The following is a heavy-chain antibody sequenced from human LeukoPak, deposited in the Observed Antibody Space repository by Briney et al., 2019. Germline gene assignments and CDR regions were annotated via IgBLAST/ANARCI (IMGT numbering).Heavy chain of an antibody. CDR2: INPKSHGT. Sequence: GASVKVSCKASGGTFSSYAISWVRQAPGDGLEWMGWINPKSHGTKYEQKFQGRVTMTRDTSISTAYMELSRLRSDDTAVYYCARSGYRYYWGQGTLVTVSS. D-gene: IGHD3-22*01. J-gene: IGHJ4*02. CDR3: ARSGYRYY. CDR1: GGTFSSYA. V-gene: IGHV1-2*02.